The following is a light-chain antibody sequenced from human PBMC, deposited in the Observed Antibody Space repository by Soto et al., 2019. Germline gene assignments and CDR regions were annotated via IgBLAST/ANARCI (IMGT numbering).Light chain of an antibody. CDR1: QSISSY. CDR2: EAS. CDR3: QQSFNTPWT. V-gene: IGKV1-39*01. Sequence: DIQMTQSPSSLSASVGNRVTITCRASQSISSYLNWYQQRPGRAPKLLIYEASNLQSGVPSRFSGSGSGTDFTLTISRLLPEDFATYYCQQSFNTPWTFGQGTKVEIK. J-gene: IGKJ1*01.